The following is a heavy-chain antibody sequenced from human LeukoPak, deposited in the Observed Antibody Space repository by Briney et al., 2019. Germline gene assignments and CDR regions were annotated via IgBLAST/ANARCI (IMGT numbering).Heavy chain of an antibody. CDR2: VYYSGST. D-gene: IGHD3-22*01. J-gene: IGHJ3*02. V-gene: IGHV4-59*01. CDR3: ARLTLLRDSSGYYPEEGDAFDI. CDR1: GGSISSYY. Sequence: SETLSLTCTVSGGSISSYYWSWIRQPPGKGLEWIGYVYYSGSTNYNPSLKSRVTISVDTSKNQFSLKLSSVTAADTAVYYCARLTLLRDSSGYYPEEGDAFDIWGQGTMVTVSS.